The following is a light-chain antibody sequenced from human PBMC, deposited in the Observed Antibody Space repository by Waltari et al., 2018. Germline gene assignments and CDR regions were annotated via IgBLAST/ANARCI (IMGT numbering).Light chain of an antibody. CDR3: LQYLHTPRT. CDR2: WAS. V-gene: IGKV4-1*01. Sequence: DVVMTQSPDSLAVSLGERATINCKSSQSLLYTSNNKNYLAWYQQKPGQPPKILIYWASIRESGVPDRFSGSGSGTDFTLTISGLQAEDVASHFCLQYLHTPRTFGQGTKVEIK. J-gene: IGKJ1*01. CDR1: QSLLYTSNNKNY.